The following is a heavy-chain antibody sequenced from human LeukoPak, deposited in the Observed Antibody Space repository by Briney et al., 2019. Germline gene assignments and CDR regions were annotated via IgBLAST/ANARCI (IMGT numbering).Heavy chain of an antibody. CDR2: INPNSGGT. V-gene: IGHV1-2*02. J-gene: IGHJ4*02. CDR1: GYTFTGYY. D-gene: IGHD5-18*01. Sequence: GASVKVSCKASGYTFTGYYMHWVRQAPGQGLEWMGWINPNSGGTNYARKFQGRVTMTRDTSISTAYMELSRLRSDDTAVYYCARGNPEVLSWIQPDLPDYWGQGTLVTVSS. CDR3: ARGNPEVLSWIQPDLPDY.